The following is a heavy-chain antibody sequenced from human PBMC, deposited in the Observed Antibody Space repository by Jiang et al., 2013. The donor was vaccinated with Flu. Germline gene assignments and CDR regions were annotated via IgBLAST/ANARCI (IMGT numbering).Heavy chain of an antibody. CDR1: GGSFSGYY. D-gene: IGHD3-22*01. V-gene: IGHV4-34*01. CDR3: ARGPYYYDSSGYYYPFDY. J-gene: IGHJ4*02. CDR2: INHSGST. Sequence: ETLSLTCAVYGGSFSGYYWSWIRQPPGKGLEWIGEINHSGSTNYNPSLKSRVTISVDTSKNQFSLKLSSVTAADTAVYYCARGPYYYDSSGYYYPFDYWGQGTLVTVSS.